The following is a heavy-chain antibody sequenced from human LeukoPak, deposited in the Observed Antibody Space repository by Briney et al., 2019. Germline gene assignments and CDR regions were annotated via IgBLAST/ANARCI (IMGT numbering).Heavy chain of an antibody. D-gene: IGHD1-7*01. V-gene: IGHV3-53*05. CDR2: LYGGGTP. CDR1: GFTVSGNY. CDR3: ASDITGTTLDY. Sequence: GGSLRLSCAASGFTVSGNYMSWVRQAPGKGLGWVSTLYGGGTPDYADSVKGRFTISRDNSKNTLYLQMNSLRAEDTAVYYCASDITGTTLDYWGQGTLVTVSS. J-gene: IGHJ4*02.